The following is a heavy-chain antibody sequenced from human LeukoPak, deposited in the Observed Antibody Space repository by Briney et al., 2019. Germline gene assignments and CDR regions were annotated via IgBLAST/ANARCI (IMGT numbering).Heavy chain of an antibody. CDR2: IDNSRST. D-gene: IGHD3-22*01. V-gene: IGHV4-34*01. J-gene: IGHJ4*02. CDR1: GGSFSGYY. CDR3: ARGTSSGYFH. Sequence: SETLSLTCTVYGGSFSGYYWSWIRQPPGKGLELIGEIDNSRSTNHNPSLKSRVTISVDTSKNQSSLKLSSVTAADTAVYYCARGTSSGYFHWGQGTLVTVSS.